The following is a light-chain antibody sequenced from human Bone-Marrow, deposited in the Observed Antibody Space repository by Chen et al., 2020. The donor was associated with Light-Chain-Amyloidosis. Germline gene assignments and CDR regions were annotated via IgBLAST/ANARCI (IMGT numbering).Light chain of an antibody. J-gene: IGLJ3*02. Sequence: SYVLTQPSSVPGAPGQTATIACGGNNSGSTSVHWYQQTPGPAPLLVVYDDSDRPSGLPERLSGSNSGNTATLTISRVEAGEEADYYCQVWDSSSARPVFGGGTKLTVL. V-gene: IGLV3-21*02. CDR3: QVWDSSSARPV. CDR1: NSGSTS. CDR2: DDS.